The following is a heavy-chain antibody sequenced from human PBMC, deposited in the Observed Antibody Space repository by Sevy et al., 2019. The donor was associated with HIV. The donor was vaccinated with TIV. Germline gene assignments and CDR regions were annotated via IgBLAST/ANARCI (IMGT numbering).Heavy chain of an antibody. J-gene: IGHJ4*02. V-gene: IGHV3-48*03. Sequence: GGSLRLSCVASGFTFSSYEMNWVRQAPGKGLEWVSYISNSGTSMYYSDSVKGRFTISRDNARNSRYLQMTSLRAEDTAVYYCARDLPPSATTVAHFDCWGQGTLVTISS. D-gene: IGHD4-17*01. CDR1: GFTFSSYE. CDR2: ISNSGTSM. CDR3: ARDLPPSATTVAHFDC.